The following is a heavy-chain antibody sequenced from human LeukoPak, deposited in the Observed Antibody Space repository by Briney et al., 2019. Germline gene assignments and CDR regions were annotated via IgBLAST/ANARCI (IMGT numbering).Heavy chain of an antibody. V-gene: IGHV3-30*02. J-gene: IGHJ4*02. CDR3: AREGSGNLLHLDY. D-gene: IGHD1-26*01. CDR2: IRYDGSNK. Sequence: PGGSLRLSCAASGFPFSSYGMQWGRQAPGKGLEWVAFIRYDGSNKYYADSVKGRFTISRDNSKNTQYLQMNSLRAEDTALYYCAREGSGNLLHLDYWGQGTLLSVSS. CDR1: GFPFSSYG.